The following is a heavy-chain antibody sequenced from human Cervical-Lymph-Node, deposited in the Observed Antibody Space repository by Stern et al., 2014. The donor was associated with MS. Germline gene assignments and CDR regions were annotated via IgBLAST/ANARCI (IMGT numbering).Heavy chain of an antibody. CDR1: GVSVTSSSYY. J-gene: IGHJ4*02. CDR3: VRDGLTGSDY. CDR2: VHYSGKT. V-gene: IGHV4-61*03. D-gene: IGHD1-20*01. Sequence: QLQLQESGPGLLKPSETLSLTCSVSGVSVTSSSYYWSWVRQSPGKGLEWIGHVHYSGKTSYNPSLKSRVSISVDTSKNHFSPRLDSVTAADTAVYYCVRDGLTGSDYWGQGTLVAVSS.